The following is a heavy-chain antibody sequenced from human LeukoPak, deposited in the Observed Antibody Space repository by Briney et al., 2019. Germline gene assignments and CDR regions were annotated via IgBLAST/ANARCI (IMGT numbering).Heavy chain of an antibody. CDR1: GGSISSSSYY. CDR2: IYYSGST. CDR3: ARAHFDWLSSWFDP. J-gene: IGHJ5*02. Sequence: PSETLSLTCTVSGGSISSSSYYWGWIRQPPGKGLEWIGSIYYSGSTYYNPSLKSRVTISVDTSKNQFSLKLSSVTAADTAVYYCARAHFDWLSSWFDPWGQGTLVTVSS. V-gene: IGHV4-39*01. D-gene: IGHD3-9*01.